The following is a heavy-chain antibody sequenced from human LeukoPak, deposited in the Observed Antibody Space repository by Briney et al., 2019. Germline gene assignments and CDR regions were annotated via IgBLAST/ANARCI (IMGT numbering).Heavy chain of an antibody. V-gene: IGHV4-34*01. CDR3: ARATGTKVPPGY. Sequence: SETLSLTCAVYGGSFSGYYWSWIRQPPGKGLEWIGEINHSGRNNYNPSLKSRVTISVDTSKNQLSLKLSSVTAADTAVYYCARATGTKVPPGYWGQGTLVTVSS. D-gene: IGHD1-7*01. J-gene: IGHJ4*02. CDR2: INHSGRN. CDR1: GGSFSGYY.